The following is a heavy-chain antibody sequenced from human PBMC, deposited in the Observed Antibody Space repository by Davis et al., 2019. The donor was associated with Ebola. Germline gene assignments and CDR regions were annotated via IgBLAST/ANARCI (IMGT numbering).Heavy chain of an antibody. CDR1: GGSISSSNW. D-gene: IGHD5-18*01. CDR3: ARRIQLWLRGYYFDY. CDR2: IYHSGST. V-gene: IGHV4-4*02. J-gene: IGHJ4*02. Sequence: SETLSLTCAVSGGSISSSNWWSWVHQPPGKGLEWIGEIYHSGSTNYNPSLKSRVTISVDTSKNQFSLKLSSVTAADTAVYYCARRIQLWLRGYYFDYWGQGTLVTVSS.